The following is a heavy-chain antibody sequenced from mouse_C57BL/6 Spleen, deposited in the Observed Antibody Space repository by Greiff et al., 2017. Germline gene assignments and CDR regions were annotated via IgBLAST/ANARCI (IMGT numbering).Heavy chain of an antibody. CDR1: GYTFTSSW. CDR3: AREEDYAMDY. V-gene: IGHV1-59*01. Sequence: QVQLQQPGAELVRPGTSVKLSCKASGYTFTSSWMHWVKQRPGQGLEWIGVIVPSDSYNNYNQKLKGKATFTVDPSSSTAYRQLSSRTSEYSAVYYCAREEDYAMDYWGQGTSVTVSS. J-gene: IGHJ4*01. CDR2: IVPSDSYN.